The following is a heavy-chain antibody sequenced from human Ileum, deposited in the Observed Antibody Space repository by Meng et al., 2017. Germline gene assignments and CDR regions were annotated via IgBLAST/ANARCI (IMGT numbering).Heavy chain of an antibody. Sequence: QVQLHESGPGLVKPSQTLSLTSTVSGGSFSSDNYYWTWIRQTPGKGLEWIGLTYYNGSPFYNPSLRSRVTISVDTSKDQFSLKLTSVTAADTAVYYCARERRHYYGSGSFDYWGQGILVTVSS. J-gene: IGHJ4*02. D-gene: IGHD3-10*01. CDR1: GGSFSSDNYY. CDR3: ARERRHYYGSGSFDY. CDR2: TYYNGSP. V-gene: IGHV4-30-4*01.